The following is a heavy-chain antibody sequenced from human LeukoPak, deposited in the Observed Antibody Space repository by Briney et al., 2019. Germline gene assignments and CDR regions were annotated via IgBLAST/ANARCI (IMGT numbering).Heavy chain of an antibody. Sequence: GGSLRLSCAASGFTFSSYWMSWVRQAPGKGLEWVANIKQDGSEKYYVDSVKGRFTISRDNSKNTLYLQMNSLRAEDAAVYYCARPPRTWNFDYWGQGTLVTVSS. J-gene: IGHJ4*02. V-gene: IGHV3-7*03. CDR1: GFTFSSYW. CDR3: ARPPRTWNFDY. D-gene: IGHD3-3*01. CDR2: IKQDGSEK.